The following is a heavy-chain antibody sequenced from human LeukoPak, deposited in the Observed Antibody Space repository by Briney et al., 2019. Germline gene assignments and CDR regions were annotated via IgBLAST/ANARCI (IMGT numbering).Heavy chain of an antibody. CDR2: ISWSTGTI. D-gene: IGHD6-19*01. CDR3: AKDLLRYGTGWRSPWLDP. Sequence: PGKSLRLSCAASGFTFNDYAMHWVRQRPGKSLEWVSGISWSTGTIGYADSVKGRFTISRDNAKNSLYLQMTSLRADDTAFYYCAKDLLRYGTGWRSPWLDPWGQGTLVTVSS. J-gene: IGHJ5*02. CDR1: GFTFNDYA. V-gene: IGHV3-9*01.